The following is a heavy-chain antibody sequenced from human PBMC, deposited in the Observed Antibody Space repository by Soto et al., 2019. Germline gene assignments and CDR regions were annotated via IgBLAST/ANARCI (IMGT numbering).Heavy chain of an antibody. D-gene: IGHD3-22*01. Sequence: SVKGSCKASGYTFTRYYMHWVRQAPGQGLEWMGIINPSGGSTSYAQKFQGRVTMTRDTSTSTVYMELSSLRSEDTAVYSCARVGNSICQHWGQGTLVTISP. V-gene: IGHV1-46*01. CDR1: GYTFTRYY. CDR3: ARVGNSICQH. CDR2: INPSGGST. J-gene: IGHJ1*01.